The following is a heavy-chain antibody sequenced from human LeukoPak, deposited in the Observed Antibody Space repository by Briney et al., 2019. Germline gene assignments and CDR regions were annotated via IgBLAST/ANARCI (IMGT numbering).Heavy chain of an antibody. CDR2: INPSGGST. V-gene: IGHV1-46*01. Sequence: ASVKVSFTASGYTFTIYYMHWERQAPGQGLEWMGIINPSGGSTSYAQKFQGRVTMTRDTTTSTVYMELSSLRSEDTAVYYCARDRPNRDGYNRPYYYYYGMDVWGQGTTVTVSS. J-gene: IGHJ6*02. CDR1: GYTFTIYY. D-gene: IGHD5-24*01. CDR3: ARDRPNRDGYNRPYYYYYGMDV.